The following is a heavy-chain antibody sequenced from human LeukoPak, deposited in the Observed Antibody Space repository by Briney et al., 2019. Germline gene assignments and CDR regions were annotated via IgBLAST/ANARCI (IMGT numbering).Heavy chain of an antibody. J-gene: IGHJ6*03. V-gene: IGHV4-39*01. Sequence: SETLSLTCTVSGGSISSSSYYWGWIRQPPGKGLEWIGSIYYSGSTYYNPSLKSRVTISVDTSKNQFSLKLSSVTAADTAVYYCARHSYWLGTYYYFYMDVWGKGTTVTISS. CDR1: GGSISSSSYY. D-gene: IGHD6-19*01. CDR2: IYYSGST. CDR3: ARHSYWLGTYYYFYMDV.